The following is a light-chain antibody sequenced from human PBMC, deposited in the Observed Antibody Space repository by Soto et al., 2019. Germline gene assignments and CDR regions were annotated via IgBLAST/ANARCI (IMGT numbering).Light chain of an antibody. CDR1: QSVSSN. CDR3: QQYNKWHLT. V-gene: IGKV3-15*01. CDR2: GAS. J-gene: IGKJ4*01. Sequence: EIVMTQSPATLSVSPGERATLSCRASQSVSSNLAWYQQKPGQAPRLLIYGASTRATGIPASFSGSGSGTEFTLTISSLQSEDFAVYYCQQYNKWHLTFGGGTKVEIK.